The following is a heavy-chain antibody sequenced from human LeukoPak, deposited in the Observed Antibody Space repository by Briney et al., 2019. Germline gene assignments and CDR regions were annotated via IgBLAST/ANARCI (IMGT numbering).Heavy chain of an antibody. CDR1: GGSISSYY. V-gene: IGHV4-59*06. Sequence: PSETLSLTCTVSGGSISSYYWSWIRQPAGKGLEWIGYIYYSGSTYYNPSLKSRVTISVDTSKNQFSLKLSSVTAADTAVYYCAAYNWKMDYWGQGTLVTVSS. CDR2: IYYSGST. CDR3: AAYNWKMDY. J-gene: IGHJ4*02. D-gene: IGHD1-20*01.